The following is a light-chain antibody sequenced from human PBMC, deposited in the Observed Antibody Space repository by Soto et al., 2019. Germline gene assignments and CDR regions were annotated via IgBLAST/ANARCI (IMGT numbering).Light chain of an antibody. V-gene: IGKV3-20*01. Sequence: EIVLTQSPGTLSLSPGDRATLSCRASQSVSSNYLAWYQQKPGQAPRLLIYGASSRATGIPDRFSGSGSGTDFTLTISRLEPEDFAVYYCQQYGSSPMYTFGQGTKVDIK. CDR3: QQYGSSPMYT. CDR2: GAS. CDR1: QSVSSNY. J-gene: IGKJ2*01.